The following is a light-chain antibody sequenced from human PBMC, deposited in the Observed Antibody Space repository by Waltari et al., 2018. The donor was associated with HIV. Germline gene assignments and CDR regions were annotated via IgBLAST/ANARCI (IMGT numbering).Light chain of an antibody. Sequence: DIQMTQSPSTLSASVGDRVTITCRASQSINSWLAWYQQKPGAAPKRLIYKASNLESGVPSRVSGSGFGTEFTLTISSLQPDDFATYYCQQYNRYSWTFGQGTKVDIK. CDR2: KAS. V-gene: IGKV1-5*03. CDR3: QQYNRYSWT. J-gene: IGKJ1*01. CDR1: QSINSW.